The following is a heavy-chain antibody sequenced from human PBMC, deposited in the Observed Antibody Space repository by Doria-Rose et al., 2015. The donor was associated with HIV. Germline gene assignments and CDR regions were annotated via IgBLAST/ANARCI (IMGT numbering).Heavy chain of an antibody. D-gene: IGHD3-9*01. V-gene: IGHV4-34*01. CDR2: INHSGST. Sequence: QVQLQQWDAGLLKPSETLSLTCAVYGGSFSGYYWSWIRQPPGKGLEWIGEINHSGSTNYNPSLKTRVTISVDTAKTQFSLKRGSVTAADTAVYYRARGGVLRYFDWFRMVDPWGQGTLVTVSS. J-gene: IGHJ5*02. CDR3: ARGGVLRYFDWFRMVDP. CDR1: GGSFSGYY.